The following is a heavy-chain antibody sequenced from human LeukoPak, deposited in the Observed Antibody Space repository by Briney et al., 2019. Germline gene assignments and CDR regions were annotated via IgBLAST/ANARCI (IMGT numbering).Heavy chain of an antibody. CDR1: GGSISSGNNY. CDR2: IYTSGST. Sequence: SQTLSLTCTGSGGSISSGNNYWSWIRQPAGKGLEWIGRIYTSGSTNYNPSLKSRVTISVDTSKNQFSLKLSSVTAADTAVYYCARELRYDNSDSGAFWGQGTVVTVSS. V-gene: IGHV4-61*02. J-gene: IGHJ3*01. D-gene: IGHD3-22*01. CDR3: ARELRYDNSDSGAF.